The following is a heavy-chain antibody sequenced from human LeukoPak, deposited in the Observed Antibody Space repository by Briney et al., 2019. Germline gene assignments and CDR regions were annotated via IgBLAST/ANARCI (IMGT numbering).Heavy chain of an antibody. CDR1: GFTFSSYA. CDR2: ISSSGGST. V-gene: IGHV3-23*01. D-gene: IGHD3-10*01. CDR3: AKDRVGAYYYGSGSYSFDY. Sequence: PGGSLRLSCAASGFTFSSYAMSWVRQAPGKGLEWVSAISSSGGSTYYADSVKGRFTISRDNSKNTLYLQMNSLRAEDTAVYYCAKDRVGAYYYGSGSYSFDYWGQGTLVTVSS. J-gene: IGHJ4*02.